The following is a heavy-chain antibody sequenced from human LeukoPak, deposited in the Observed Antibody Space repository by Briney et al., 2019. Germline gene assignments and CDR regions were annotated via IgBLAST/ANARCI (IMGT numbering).Heavy chain of an antibody. Sequence: SETLSLTCTVSGGSISIYYWSWIRQPPGKGLEWIGYIYYSGSTNYNPSLKSRVTISVDTSKNQFSLKLSSVTAADTAVYYCARGRPTVTTTFDPWGQGTLVTVSS. D-gene: IGHD4-4*01. J-gene: IGHJ5*02. V-gene: IGHV4-59*01. CDR2: IYYSGST. CDR3: ARGRPTVTTTFDP. CDR1: GGSISIYY.